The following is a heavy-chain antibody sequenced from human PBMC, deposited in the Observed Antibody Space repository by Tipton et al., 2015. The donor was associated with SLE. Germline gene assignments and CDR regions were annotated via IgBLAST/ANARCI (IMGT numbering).Heavy chain of an antibody. V-gene: IGHV4-59*08. CDR1: GGSISSHY. Sequence: GLVKPSETLSLTCTVSGGSISSHYWSWIRQPPGKGLEWIGYIYYSGSTNYNPSLKSRVTISVDTSKNQFSLKLSSVTAADTAVYYCARQKQHIVALFDYWGQGTLVTVSS. J-gene: IGHJ4*02. D-gene: IGHD2-21*01. CDR3: ARQKQHIVALFDY. CDR2: IYYSGST.